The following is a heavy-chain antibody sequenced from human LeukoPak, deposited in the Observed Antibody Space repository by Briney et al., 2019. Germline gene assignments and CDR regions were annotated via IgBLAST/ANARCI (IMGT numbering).Heavy chain of an antibody. CDR1: GGTFSSYA. Sequence: SVKVSCKASGGTFSSYAISWVRQAPGQGLEWMGRIIPILGIANYAQKFQGRVTITADKSTSTAYMELSSLRSEGTAVYYCARDRDIVATIYYFDYWGQGTLVTVSS. CDR2: IIPILGIA. CDR3: ARDRDIVATIYYFDY. J-gene: IGHJ4*02. V-gene: IGHV1-69*04. D-gene: IGHD5-12*01.